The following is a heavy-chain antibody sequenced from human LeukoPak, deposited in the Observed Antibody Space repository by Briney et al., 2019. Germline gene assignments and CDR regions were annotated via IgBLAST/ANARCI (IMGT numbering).Heavy chain of an antibody. CDR3: AREITTAGMGNFDY. CDR2: IYYGGSA. V-gene: IGHV4-31*03. D-gene: IGHD6-13*01. Sequence: PSETLSLTCTVSGGSISSSGHYWSWIRQHPGKGLEWIGYIYYGGSAYYNPSLKSRVAISVDTSKNQFSLELSSVTAADTALYYCAREITTAGMGNFDYWGQGTLVTVSS. J-gene: IGHJ4*02. CDR1: GGSISSSGHY.